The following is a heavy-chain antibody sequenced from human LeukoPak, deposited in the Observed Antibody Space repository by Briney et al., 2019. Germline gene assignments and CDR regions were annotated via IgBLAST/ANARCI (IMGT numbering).Heavy chain of an antibody. CDR2: ISSSRVYI. CDR3: ARSPWYSSAYYPFDY. D-gene: IGHD3-22*01. J-gene: IGHJ4*02. Sequence: GGSLRLSCAASGFTFSDYSMNWVRQAPGKGLEWVSSISSSRVYIYYADSVKGRFTMSRDNAKNSLDLQMNSLRPEDTAVYYCARSPWYSSAYYPFDYWGQGTLVTVSS. CDR1: GFTFSDYS. V-gene: IGHV3-21*01.